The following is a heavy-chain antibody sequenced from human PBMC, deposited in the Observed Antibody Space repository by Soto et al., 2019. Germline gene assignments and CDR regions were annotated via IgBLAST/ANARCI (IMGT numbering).Heavy chain of an antibody. CDR1: GFTFSSYW. D-gene: IGHD6-6*01. Sequence: PGGSLRLCCAASGFTFSSYWMSWVRQAPGKGLEWVANIKQDGSEKYYVDSVKGRFTISRDNAKNSLYLQMNSLRAEDTAVYYCARRIAAQNYGMDVWGQGTTVTVSS. CDR3: ARRIAAQNYGMDV. CDR2: IKQDGSEK. J-gene: IGHJ6*02. V-gene: IGHV3-7*03.